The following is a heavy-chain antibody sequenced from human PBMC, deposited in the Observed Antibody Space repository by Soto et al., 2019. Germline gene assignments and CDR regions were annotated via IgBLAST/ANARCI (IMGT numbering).Heavy chain of an antibody. V-gene: IGHV3-48*01. J-gene: IGHJ6*03. CDR3: AREESAITYFYYYMDV. Sequence: PGGSLRLSCAASGFPFSSYSMNWVRQAPGKGLEWVSYISSSSSTIYYADSVKGRFTISRDNAKNSLYLQMNSLRAEDTAVYYCAREESAITYFYYYMDVWGKGTTVTVSS. CDR2: ISSSSSTI. CDR1: GFPFSSYS. D-gene: IGHD3-10*01.